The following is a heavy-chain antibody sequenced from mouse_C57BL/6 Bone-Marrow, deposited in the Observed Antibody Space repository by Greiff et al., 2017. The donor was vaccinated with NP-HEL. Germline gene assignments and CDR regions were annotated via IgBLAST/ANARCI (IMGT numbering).Heavy chain of an antibody. V-gene: IGHV8-8*01. Sequence: QVTLKESGPGILQPSQTLSLSCSFSGFSLSTFGMGVGWIRQPSGQGLEWLAHIWWGDDKYYTPALKSRLTISKATSKNQVFLKIANVDTADTATYYCARIYYGSSQDYWGQGTTLTVSS. D-gene: IGHD1-1*01. CDR1: GFSLSTFGMG. J-gene: IGHJ2*01. CDR2: IWWGDDK. CDR3: ARIYYGSSQDY.